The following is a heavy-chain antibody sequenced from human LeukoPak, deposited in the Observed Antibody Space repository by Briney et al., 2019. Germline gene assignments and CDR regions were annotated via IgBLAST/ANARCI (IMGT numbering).Heavy chain of an antibody. Sequence: PSETLSLTCTVSGGSISSYYWSWIRQPPGKGLEWIGYIYYSGSTNYNPSLKSRVTISVDTSKNQFSLKLSSVTAADTAVYYCARGVGYYDSSGYYPEYFQHWGQGTLVTVSS. CDR2: IYYSGST. CDR3: ARGVGYYDSSGYYPEYFQH. D-gene: IGHD3-22*01. CDR1: GGSISSYY. V-gene: IGHV4-59*13. J-gene: IGHJ1*01.